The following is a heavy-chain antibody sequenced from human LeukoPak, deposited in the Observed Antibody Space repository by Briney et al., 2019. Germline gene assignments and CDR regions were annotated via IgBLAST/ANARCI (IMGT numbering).Heavy chain of an antibody. D-gene: IGHD3-22*01. CDR1: GYTFTSYD. J-gene: IGHJ4*02. V-gene: IGHV1-8*01. CDR3: ARGNYRITIIVVVNPPDY. CDR2: MNPNSGNT. Sequence: GASVKVSCKASGYTFTSYDINWVRQATGQGLEWMGWMNPNSGNTGYAQKFQGRVTMTRNTSISTAYMELSSLRSEDTAVYYCARGNYRITIIVVVNPPDYWGQGTLVTVSS.